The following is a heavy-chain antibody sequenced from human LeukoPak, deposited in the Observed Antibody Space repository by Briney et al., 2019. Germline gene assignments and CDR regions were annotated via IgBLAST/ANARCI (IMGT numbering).Heavy chain of an antibody. CDR3: ARDFPTTRNFDD. D-gene: IGHD1-1*01. CDR1: GFSFSDYH. V-gene: IGHV3-11*06. Sequence: PGGSLILSCAASGFSFSDYHMAWIRQAPGQGLEWVSFIATESSYTKYADSVEGRFTISRDDSKNSLYLQMNSLRAEDTAMYYCARDFPTTRNFDDWGQGTLVTVSS. J-gene: IGHJ4*02. CDR2: IATESSYT.